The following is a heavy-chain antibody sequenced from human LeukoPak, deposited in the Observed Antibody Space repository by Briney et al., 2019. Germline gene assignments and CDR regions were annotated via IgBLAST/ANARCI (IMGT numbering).Heavy chain of an antibody. CDR2: MNPNSGNT. Sequence: ASVKVSCKASGYTFTSYDINWVRQATGQGLEWMGWMNPNSGNTGYAQKFQGRVTMTRNTSISTAYMELSGLRSEDTAVYYCARGRRAAAGTLFYWGQGTLVTVSS. D-gene: IGHD6-13*01. CDR3: ARGRRAAAGTLFY. J-gene: IGHJ4*02. V-gene: IGHV1-8*01. CDR1: GYTFTSYD.